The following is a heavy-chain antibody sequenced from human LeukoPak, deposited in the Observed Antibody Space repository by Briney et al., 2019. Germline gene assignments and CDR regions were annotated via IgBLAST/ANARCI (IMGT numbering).Heavy chain of an antibody. J-gene: IGHJ4*02. D-gene: IGHD5-18*01. CDR1: GFTFSIYA. CDR3: AKDLRYSYGTDY. Sequence: GGSLRLSCAASGFTFSIYAMSWVRQAPGKGLEWVSAISGSGGSTYYADSVKGRFTISRDNSKNTLYLQMNSLRAEDTAVYYCAKDLRYSYGTDYWGQGTLVTVSS. V-gene: IGHV3-23*01. CDR2: ISGSGGST.